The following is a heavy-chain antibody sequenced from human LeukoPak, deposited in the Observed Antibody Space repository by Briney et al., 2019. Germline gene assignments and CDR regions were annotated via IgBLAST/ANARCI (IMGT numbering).Heavy chain of an antibody. CDR2: IIPIFGTA. J-gene: IGHJ1*01. CDR1: GGIFSSYG. Sequence: GASVKVSCKASGGIFSSYGISWVRQAAGQGLEWMGTIIPIFGTANYAQKFQGRVTITTEESTSTAYMELSSLRSEDTAVYDCASTRISGYQIGEYFQLCGQGTLVTVSS. D-gene: IGHD3-22*01. CDR3: ASTRISGYQIGEYFQL. V-gene: IGHV1-69*05.